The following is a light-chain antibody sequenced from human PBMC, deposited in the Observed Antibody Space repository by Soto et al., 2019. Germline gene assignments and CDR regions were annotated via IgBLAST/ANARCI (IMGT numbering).Light chain of an antibody. V-gene: IGKV3-15*01. CDR1: QSVSSS. CDR2: AAF. Sequence: EIVMTQAPVTVSVSPGERATLSCRASQSVSSSLAWYQQKPGQAHSLLIYAAFTRAPRIPSRFSGTGSASEFTLTIRSLQSEDFALYYCKQYYDWPLPFGQENKVAIK. CDR3: KQYYDWPLP. J-gene: IGKJ1*01.